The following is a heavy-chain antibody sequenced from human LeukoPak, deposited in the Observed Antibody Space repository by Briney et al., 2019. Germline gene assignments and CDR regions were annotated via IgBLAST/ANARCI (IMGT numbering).Heavy chain of an antibody. V-gene: IGHV3-23*01. CDR1: GFTFSSYA. CDR2: ISGSGGST. Sequence: GGSLRLSCAASGFTFSSYAMSWVRQAPGKGLEWVSSISGSGGSTYYADSVKGRFTISRGNAKNSLYLQMNSLRAEDTAVYYCARDAIAAAGTVGAFDIWGQGTMVTVSS. J-gene: IGHJ3*02. D-gene: IGHD6-13*01. CDR3: ARDAIAAAGTVGAFDI.